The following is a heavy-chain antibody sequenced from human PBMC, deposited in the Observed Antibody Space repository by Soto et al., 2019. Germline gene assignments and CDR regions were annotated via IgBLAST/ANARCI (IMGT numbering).Heavy chain of an antibody. CDR1: GGSFSGYY. D-gene: IGHD2-15*01. J-gene: IGHJ6*02. Sequence: PSETLSLTCAVYGGSFSGYYWSWIRQPPGKGLEWIGEINHSGSTNYNPSLKSRVTISVDTSKNQFSLKLSSVTAADTAVYYCARERRYCSGGSCYRFSYGMDVWGQGTTVTVSS. V-gene: IGHV4-34*01. CDR3: ARERRYCSGGSCYRFSYGMDV. CDR2: INHSGST.